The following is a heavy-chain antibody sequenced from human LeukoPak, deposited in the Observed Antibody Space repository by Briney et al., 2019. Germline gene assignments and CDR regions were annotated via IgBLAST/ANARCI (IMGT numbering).Heavy chain of an antibody. CDR2: VYNSGST. Sequence: PSETLSLTCTVSGGSISNYYWSWIRQPPRKGLEWLGYVYNSGSTHYNPSLKSRVTISADTSKNQFSLNLTSVTAADTAVYYCARSGGTWSYNYWGQGTLVTVSS. CDR3: ARSGGTWSYNY. D-gene: IGHD1-26*01. CDR1: GGSISNYY. V-gene: IGHV4-59*01. J-gene: IGHJ4*02.